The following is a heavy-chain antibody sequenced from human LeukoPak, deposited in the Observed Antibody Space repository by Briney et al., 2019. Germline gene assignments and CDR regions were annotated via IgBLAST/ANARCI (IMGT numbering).Heavy chain of an antibody. J-gene: IGHJ6*03. V-gene: IGHV4-59*01. Sequence: SETLSLTCTVSGGSISSYYWSWIRQAPGKGLEWIGYIYYSGSTNYNPSLKSRVTISVDTSKNQFSLKLSSVTAADTAVYYCARSYCSGGSCPHYYYYYYMDVWGKGTTVTVSS. CDR3: ARSYCSGGSCPHYYYYYYMDV. CDR1: GGSISSYY. D-gene: IGHD2-15*01. CDR2: IYYSGST.